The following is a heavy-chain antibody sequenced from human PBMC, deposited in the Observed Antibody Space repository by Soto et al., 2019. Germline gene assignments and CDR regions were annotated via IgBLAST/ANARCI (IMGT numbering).Heavy chain of an antibody. CDR2: IYYSGST. Sequence: SETLSLTCTVSGGSISSSSYYWGWIRQPPGKGLEWIGSIYYSGSTYYNPSLKSRVTISVDTSKNQFSLKLSSVTAADTAVYYCARQGNYDFWSGYFFDYWGQGTLVTVSS. CDR1: GGSISSSSYY. V-gene: IGHV4-39*01. CDR3: ARQGNYDFWSGYFFDY. D-gene: IGHD3-3*01. J-gene: IGHJ4*02.